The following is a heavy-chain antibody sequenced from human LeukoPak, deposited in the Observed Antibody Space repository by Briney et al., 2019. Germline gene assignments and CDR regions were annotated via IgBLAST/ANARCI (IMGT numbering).Heavy chain of an antibody. CDR1: GGSFSGYY. V-gene: IGHV4-34*01. CDR3: ARVWEDIVVVPAAVNWFDP. Sequence: SETLSLTCAVYGGSFSGYYWSWIRQPPGKGLEWIGEINHSGSTNYNPSLKSRVTISVDTSKNQFSLKPSSVTAADTAVYYCARVWEDIVVVPAAVNWFDPWGQGTLVTVSS. J-gene: IGHJ5*02. D-gene: IGHD2-2*01. CDR2: INHSGST.